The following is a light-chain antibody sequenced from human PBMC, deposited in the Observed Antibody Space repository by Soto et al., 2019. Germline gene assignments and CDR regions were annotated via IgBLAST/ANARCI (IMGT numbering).Light chain of an antibody. J-gene: IGLJ1*01. CDR3: SSYGGSSSALSV. V-gene: IGLV2-14*03. Sequence: QSALTQPASVSGSPGQSSTISCTGTSSDVGGSKYVSWYQQHPGQAPKLMIYDVSNRPSGISDRFSGSKSGYTPSLTISGLQTEDEADYYCSSYGGSSSALSVFGTGTKLTVL. CDR2: DVS. CDR1: SSDVGGSKY.